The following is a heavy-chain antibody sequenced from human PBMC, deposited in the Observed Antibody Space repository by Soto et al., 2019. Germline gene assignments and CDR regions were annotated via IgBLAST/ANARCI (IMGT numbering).Heavy chain of an antibody. J-gene: IGHJ4*02. V-gene: IGHV4-59*08. Sequence: SETLSLTCTVSGGSTSSYYWSWIRQPPGKGLEWIGYIYYSGSTNYNPSLKSRVTISVDTSKNQFSLKLSSVTAADTAVYYCAIHGKVDTAMVDFDYWGQGTLVTVSS. D-gene: IGHD5-18*01. CDR1: GGSTSSYY. CDR2: IYYSGST. CDR3: AIHGKVDTAMVDFDY.